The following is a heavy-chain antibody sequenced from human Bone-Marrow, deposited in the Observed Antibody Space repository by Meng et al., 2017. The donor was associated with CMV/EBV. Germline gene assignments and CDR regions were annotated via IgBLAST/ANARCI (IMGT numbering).Heavy chain of an antibody. CDR3: AREDGIAARLSYYYGMDV. V-gene: IGHV3-74*01. CDR2: INSDGSST. CDR1: GFTFDAYG. Sequence: GGSLRLSCAASGFTFDAYGMSWVRPAPGKGLVWVSLINSDGSSTTYADSVKGRFTISRDNAKNTLYLQMNSLRAEDTAVYYCAREDGIAARLSYYYGMDVWGQGTTVTVSS. J-gene: IGHJ6*02. D-gene: IGHD6-6*01.